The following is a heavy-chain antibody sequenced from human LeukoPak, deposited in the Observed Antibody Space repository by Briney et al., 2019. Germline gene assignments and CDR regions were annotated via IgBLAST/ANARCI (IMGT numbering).Heavy chain of an antibody. CDR1: GGSFSGYY. D-gene: IGHD6-13*01. V-gene: IGHV4-59*08. Sequence: PSETLSLTCAVYGGSFSGYYWSWIRQPPGKGLEWIGYIYYSGSTNYNPSLKSRVTISVDTSKRQFSLKLSSVTAADTAVYYCARLKAVAGTSDWFDPWGQGTLVTVST. CDR2: IYYSGST. CDR3: ARLKAVAGTSDWFDP. J-gene: IGHJ5*02.